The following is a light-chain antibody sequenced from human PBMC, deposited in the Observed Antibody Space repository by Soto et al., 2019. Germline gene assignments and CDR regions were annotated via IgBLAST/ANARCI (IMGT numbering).Light chain of an antibody. CDR2: LNSDGSH. V-gene: IGLV4-69*01. CDR3: QTWGTGILV. J-gene: IGLJ2*01. Sequence: QPVLTQSPSASASLGGSVKLTCTLSSGHSSYAIAWHQQQPEKGPRYLMKLNSDGSHSKGDGIPDRFSGSSSGAERYLTISSLQSEDEADYYCQTWGTGILVFGGGTKVTVL. CDR1: SGHSSYA.